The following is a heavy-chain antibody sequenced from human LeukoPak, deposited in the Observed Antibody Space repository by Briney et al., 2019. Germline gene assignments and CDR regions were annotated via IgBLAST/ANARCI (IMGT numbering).Heavy chain of an antibody. CDR1: GGTFCSYA. V-gene: IGHV1-69*05. Sequence: SVKVSCKASGGTFCSYAISWVRQAPGQGLEWMGGIIPIFGTANYAQKFQGRVTITTDESTSTAYMELSSLRSEDTAVYYCARAPLYSSSSYYYYYYMDVWGKGTTVTVSS. CDR3: ARAPLYSSSSYYYYYYMDV. CDR2: IIPIFGTA. J-gene: IGHJ6*03. D-gene: IGHD6-6*01.